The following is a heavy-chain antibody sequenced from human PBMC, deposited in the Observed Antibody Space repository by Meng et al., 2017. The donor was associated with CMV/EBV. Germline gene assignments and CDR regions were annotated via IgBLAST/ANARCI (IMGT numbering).Heavy chain of an antibody. J-gene: IGHJ4*02. Sequence: GSLKISGAASGFTFSSYAMSWVRQAPGKGLEGVSAISGSGGSTYYADSVKGRFTISRDNSKNTLYLQMNSLRAEDTAVYYCAKGGDFWSGSNFDYWGQGTLVTVSS. CDR2: ISGSGGST. CDR3: AKGGDFWSGSNFDY. V-gene: IGHV3-23*01. D-gene: IGHD3-3*01. CDR1: GFTFSSYA.